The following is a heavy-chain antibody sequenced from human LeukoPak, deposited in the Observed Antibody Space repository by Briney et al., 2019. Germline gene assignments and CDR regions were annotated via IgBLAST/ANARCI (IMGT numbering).Heavy chain of an antibody. J-gene: IGHJ6*03. V-gene: IGHV3-30*02. CDR3: AKAPGSGNEVYYYYYMDV. Sequence: RGSLRLSSAAAGFTFSSYGMHWVCPAPRKGLEWVAFIWNDESNKYYADSVKGRFTISRDNSKNTLYLQMNSLRAEDTAVYYCAKAPGSGNEVYYYYYMDVWGKGTTVTVSS. CDR2: IWNDESNK. CDR1: GFTFSSYG. D-gene: IGHD3-10*01.